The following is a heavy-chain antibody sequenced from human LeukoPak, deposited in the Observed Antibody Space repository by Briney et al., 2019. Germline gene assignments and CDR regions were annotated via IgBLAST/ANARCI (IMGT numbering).Heavy chain of an antibody. J-gene: IGHJ5*02. CDR2: IYYSGST. CDR1: GASISSGDYY. Sequence: PSETLSLTCTVSGASISSGDYYWSWIRQPPGKGLEWIGYIYYSGSTYYNPSLKSRVTISVDTSKNQFSLKLSSVTAAYTAVYYCARDSHLFGYRMGFDPWGQGTLVTVSS. D-gene: IGHD3-3*01. CDR3: ARDSHLFGYRMGFDP. V-gene: IGHV4-30-4*01.